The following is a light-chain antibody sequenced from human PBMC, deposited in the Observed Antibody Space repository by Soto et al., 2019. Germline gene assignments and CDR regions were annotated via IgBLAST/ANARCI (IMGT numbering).Light chain of an antibody. CDR3: QQGYTTPFT. CDR2: KAS. CDR1: QTISSW. V-gene: IGKV1-5*03. J-gene: IGKJ3*01. Sequence: DIQMTQSPSTLSGSVGDRVTITCRASQTISSWLAWYQQKPGKAPKLLIYKASTLKSGVPSRFSGSGSGTEFTLTISSLQPEDFATYYCQQGYTTPFTFGPGTKVDIK.